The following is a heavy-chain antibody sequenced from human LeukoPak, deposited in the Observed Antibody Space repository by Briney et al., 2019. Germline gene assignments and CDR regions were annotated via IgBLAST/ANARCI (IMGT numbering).Heavy chain of an antibody. D-gene: IGHD3-10*01. CDR1: GDSISSYC. CDR2: IYYSGST. J-gene: IGHJ6*02. V-gene: IGHV4-59*01. Sequence: AETLTLTCTVSGDSISSYCWSWIRQPPGKGLEWVAYIYYSGSTKYNPSFKSGVTTLFNDSKNQFSLKHKSVPAAGEAVYYCASDRPSGSGRSFSLGMDVWGQGTTVTVSS. CDR3: ASDRPSGSGRSFSLGMDV.